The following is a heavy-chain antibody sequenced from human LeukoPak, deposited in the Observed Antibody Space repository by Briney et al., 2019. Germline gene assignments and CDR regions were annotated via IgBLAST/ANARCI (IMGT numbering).Heavy chain of an antibody. J-gene: IGHJ3*02. D-gene: IGHD2-2*01. CDR1: GYTLTELS. CDR2: FDPEDGET. CDR3: ATESPLYCSSTSCYGAFDI. V-gene: IGHV1-24*01. Sequence: ASVNVSCKVSGYTLTELSMHWVRQAPGKGLEWMGGFDPEDGETIYAQKFQGRVTMSEDTSTDTAYMELSSLRSEDTAVYYCATESPLYCSSTSCYGAFDIWGQGTMVTVSS.